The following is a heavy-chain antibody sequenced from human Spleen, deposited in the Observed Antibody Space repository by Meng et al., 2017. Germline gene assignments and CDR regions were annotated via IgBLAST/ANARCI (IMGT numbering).Heavy chain of an antibody. CDR3: ARLDWDGMDV. Sequence: GESLKISCAASGFTFSDYYMSWIRQAPGRGVEWVSYISYSGNVIYYADSLKGRVTVSRDNAKRSLFLQMDSLRADDTGVYYCARLDWDGMDVWGQGTTVTVSS. J-gene: IGHJ6*02. CDR2: ISYSGNVI. D-gene: IGHD3/OR15-3a*01. V-gene: IGHV3-11*04. CDR1: GFTFSDYY.